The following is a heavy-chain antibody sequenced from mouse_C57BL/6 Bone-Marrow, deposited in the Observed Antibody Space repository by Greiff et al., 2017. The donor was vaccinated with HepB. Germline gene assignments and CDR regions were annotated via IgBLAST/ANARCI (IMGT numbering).Heavy chain of an antibody. CDR3: ARSGVLRGAY. CDR1: GYAFTNYL. J-gene: IGHJ3*01. D-gene: IGHD1-1*01. Sequence: VQLQQSGAELVRPGTSVKVSCKASGYAFTNYLIEWVKQRPGQGLEWIGVINPGSGGTNYNEKFKGKATLTADKSSSTAYMQLSSLTSEDSAVYFCARSGVLRGAYWGQGTLVTVSA. V-gene: IGHV1-54*01. CDR2: INPGSGGT.